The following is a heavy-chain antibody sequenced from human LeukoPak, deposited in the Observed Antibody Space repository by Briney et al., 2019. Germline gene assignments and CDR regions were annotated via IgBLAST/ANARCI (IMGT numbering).Heavy chain of an antibody. Sequence: ASVKVSCKASGYTFTSYYMHWVRQAPGQGLEWMGIINPSGGSTSYAQKFQGRVTMTRDTSTSTVYMELSSLRSEDTAVYYCAREPDGPKYYDFWSDYYYYGMDVWGQGTTVTVFS. CDR2: INPSGGST. V-gene: IGHV1-46*01. J-gene: IGHJ6*02. CDR1: GYTFTSYY. CDR3: AREPDGPKYYDFWSDYYYYGMDV. D-gene: IGHD3-3*01.